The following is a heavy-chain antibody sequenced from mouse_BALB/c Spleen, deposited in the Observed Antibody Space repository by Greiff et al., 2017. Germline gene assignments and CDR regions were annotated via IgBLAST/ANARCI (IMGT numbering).Heavy chain of an antibody. V-gene: IGHV1-14*01. CDR3: ARYPITTVGGSWYFDV. D-gene: IGHD1-1*01. Sequence: EVQLQQSGPELVKPGASVKMSCKASGYTFTSYVMHWVKQKPGQGLEWIGYINPYNDGTKYNEKFKGKATLTSDKSSSTAYMELSSLTSEDSAVYYCARYPITTVGGSWYFDVWGAGTTVTVSS. CDR1: GYTFTSYV. CDR2: INPYNDGT. J-gene: IGHJ1*01.